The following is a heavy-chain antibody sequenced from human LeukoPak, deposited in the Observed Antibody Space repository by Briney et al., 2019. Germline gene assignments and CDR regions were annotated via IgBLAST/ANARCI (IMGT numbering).Heavy chain of an antibody. D-gene: IGHD3-10*01. V-gene: IGHV4-30-4*01. CDR1: GGSISSGDYY. CDR2: IYYSGST. J-gene: IGHJ4*02. CDR3: ARVSDGSGSSSGFDY. Sequence: SETLSLTCTVSGGSISSGDYYWSWIRQPPGKGLEWIGYIYYSGSTYYNPSLKSRVTISVDTSKNQFSLKLSSVTAADTAVYYCARVSDGSGSSSGFDYWGQGTLVTVSS.